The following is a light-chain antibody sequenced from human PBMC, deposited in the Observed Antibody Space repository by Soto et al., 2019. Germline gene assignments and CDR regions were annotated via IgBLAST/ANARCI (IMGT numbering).Light chain of an antibody. Sequence: QSVLTQPASVSGSPGQSITISCTGTSSDVGGYNYVSWYQQHPGKAPKLMIYDVSNRPSGVSDRFSGSKSGNTASLTISGLQAEDEAASYCSSYTSRSTNVVFGGGTKLTVL. CDR1: SSDVGGYNY. CDR3: SSYTSRSTNVV. CDR2: DVS. V-gene: IGLV2-14*01. J-gene: IGLJ2*01.